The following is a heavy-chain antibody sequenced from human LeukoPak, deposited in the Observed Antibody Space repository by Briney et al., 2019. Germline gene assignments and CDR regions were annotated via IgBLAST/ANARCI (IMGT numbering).Heavy chain of an antibody. CDR2: INHSGST. V-gene: IGHV4-34*01. D-gene: IGHD3-10*01. CDR1: GGSFSGYY. J-gene: IGHJ6*03. CDR3: ARRGGYYGSGSYWDDYYYYMDV. Sequence: PSETLSLTCAVYGGSFSGYYWSWIRQPPGKGLEWVGEINHSGSTNYNPSLKSRVTISVDKSKNQFSLKLSSVTAADTAVYYCARRGGYYGSGSYWDDYYYYMDVWGKGTTVTISS.